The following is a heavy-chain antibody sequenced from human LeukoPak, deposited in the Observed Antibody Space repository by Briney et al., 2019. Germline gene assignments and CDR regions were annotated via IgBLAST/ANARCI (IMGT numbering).Heavy chain of an antibody. V-gene: IGHV4-59*01. J-gene: IGHJ5*02. Sequence: SETLSLTCTVSGGSISSYYWSWIRQPPGKGLEWIGYISYSGGTNYNPSLKSRVTISLDTSKNQLSLRLSSATAADTAVYYCARDQSSTWGGYNWFDPWGQGTLVTVSS. CDR1: GGSISSYY. CDR2: ISYSGGT. CDR3: ARDQSSTWGGYNWFDP. D-gene: IGHD6-13*01.